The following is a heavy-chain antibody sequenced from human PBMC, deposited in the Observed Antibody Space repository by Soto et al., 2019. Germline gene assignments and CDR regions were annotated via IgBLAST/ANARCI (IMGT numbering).Heavy chain of an antibody. CDR2: INPNSGGT. CDR1: GYTFTGYY. V-gene: IGHV1-2*02. Sequence: ASVKVSCKASGYTFTGYYMHWVRQAPGQGLEWMGWINPNSGGTNYAQKFQGRVTMTRDTSISTAYMELSRLRSDDTTVYYCARGALPFNWFDPWGQGTLVTVSS. J-gene: IGHJ5*02. CDR3: ARGALPFNWFDP.